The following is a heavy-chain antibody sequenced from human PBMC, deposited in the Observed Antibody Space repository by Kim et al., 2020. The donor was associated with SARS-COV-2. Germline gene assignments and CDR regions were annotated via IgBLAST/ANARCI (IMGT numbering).Heavy chain of an antibody. V-gene: IGHV3-7*01. D-gene: IGHD2-21*02. Sequence: GGSLRLSCAASGFTFSSYWMTWVRQAPGKGLEWVANIKPDGSKKYYVDSVKGRFTISRDNVKNSVYLQMNSLRAEDTAVYFCEVLTDIDGYWGQGTLVTVSS. CDR1: GFTFSSYW. CDR2: IKPDGSKK. CDR3: EVLTDIDGY. J-gene: IGHJ4*02.